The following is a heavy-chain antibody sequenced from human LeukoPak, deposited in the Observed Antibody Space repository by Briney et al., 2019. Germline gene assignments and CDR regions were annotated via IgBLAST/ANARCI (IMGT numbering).Heavy chain of an antibody. CDR3: AKGGQNYDFWRFDY. J-gene: IGHJ4*02. Sequence: GGSLRLSCAASGFTFSNYAMNWVRQAPGKGLEWGSSIGGTGGSTYFAGSVKGRVTISRDNSKNTMYMQMNSLRVEDTAVYYCAKGGQNYDFWRFDYWGQGSLVTVSS. D-gene: IGHD3-3*01. V-gene: IGHV3-23*01. CDR1: GFTFSNYA. CDR2: IGGTGGST.